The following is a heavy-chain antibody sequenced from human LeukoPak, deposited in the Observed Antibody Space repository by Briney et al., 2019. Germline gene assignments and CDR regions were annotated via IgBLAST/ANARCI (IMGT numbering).Heavy chain of an antibody. Sequence: GGSLRLSCAASGFSFSSYWMHWVRQAPGKGLEWVSHINRDGSSTTYADSVKGRFTISRDNAKNILYLQVNSLRAEDTSVYYCAGHNRDSRYSGFDYWGQGTLVTVSS. CDR3: AGHNRDSRYSGFDY. J-gene: IGHJ4*02. D-gene: IGHD2-15*01. CDR2: INRDGSST. V-gene: IGHV3-74*01. CDR1: GFSFSSYW.